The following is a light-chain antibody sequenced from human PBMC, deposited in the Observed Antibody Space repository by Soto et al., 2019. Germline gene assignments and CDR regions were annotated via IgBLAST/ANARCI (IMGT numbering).Light chain of an antibody. CDR1: QSISNSY. CDR3: QQYNNWPHT. V-gene: IGKV3-20*01. J-gene: IGKJ2*01. Sequence: EIVLTQSPGTLSLSPGERATLSCRASQSISNSYLAWYQQKPGQAPRLLIYGASSRATGIPDRFSGSGSVTDFTLTINSLQSEDFAVYYCQQYNNWPHTFGQGTKVDIK. CDR2: GAS.